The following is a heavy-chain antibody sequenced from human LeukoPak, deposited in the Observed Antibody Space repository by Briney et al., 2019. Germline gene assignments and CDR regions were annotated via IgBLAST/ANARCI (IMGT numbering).Heavy chain of an antibody. CDR3: AKDGMYSSSSSYYFDY. D-gene: IGHD6-6*01. J-gene: IGHJ4*02. V-gene: IGHV3-21*01. CDR2: ISTSSIYI. CDR1: GFTFSSYS. Sequence: GGSLRLSCAASGFTFSSYSMHWVRQAPGKGLEWVSSISTSSIYIYYADSVKGRFTISRDNAKNSLYLQMNSLRGEDTAVYYCAKDGMYSSSSSYYFDYWGQGTLVTVSS.